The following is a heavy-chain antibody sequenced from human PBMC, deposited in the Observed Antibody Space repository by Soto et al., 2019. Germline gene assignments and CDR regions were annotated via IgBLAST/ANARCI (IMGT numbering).Heavy chain of an antibody. CDR1: GGSISSSSYY. Sequence: SETLSLTCTVSGGSISSSSYYWGWIRQPPGKGLEWIGSIYYSGSTYYNPSLKSRVTISVDTSKNQFSLKLSSVTAADTAVFYCASHNPAISITDHWGQGTLVTVS. CDR3: ASHNPAISITDH. V-gene: IGHV4-39*01. CDR2: IYYSGST. D-gene: IGHD3-3*01. J-gene: IGHJ4*02.